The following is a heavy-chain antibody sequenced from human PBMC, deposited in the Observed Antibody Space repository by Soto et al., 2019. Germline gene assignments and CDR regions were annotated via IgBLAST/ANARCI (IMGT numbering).Heavy chain of an antibody. V-gene: IGHV4-59*01. J-gene: IGHJ6*02. CDR3: ARDGRLMLRGFSFYNGMDV. CDR1: GLFLSPYY. CDR2: IYYSGNT. D-gene: IGHD3-10*01. Sequence: SEALSVTCTISGLFLSPYYWNGSRQPPGKGLEWIGYIYYSGNTNYNPSLKSRVTISVDRSKNQFSLKLTSVTAADTAVYFCARDGRLMLRGFSFYNGMDVWGQGTTVT.